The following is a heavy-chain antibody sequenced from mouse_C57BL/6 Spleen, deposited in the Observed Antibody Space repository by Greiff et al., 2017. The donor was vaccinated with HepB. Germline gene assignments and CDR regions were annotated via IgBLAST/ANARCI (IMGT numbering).Heavy chain of an antibody. CDR2: ISSGGSYT. J-gene: IGHJ4*01. D-gene: IGHD2-13*01. V-gene: IGHV5-6*01. CDR1: GFTFSSYG. CDR3: ARQGYYGDYDYYAIDY. Sequence: EVQVVESGGDLVKPGGSLKFPCAASGFTFSSYGMSWVRLTPDKRLEWVATISSGGSYTYYPDSVKGRFTISRDNAKNTLYLQMSSLKSEDTVMYYCARQGYYGDYDYYAIDYWGRGTSDAESS.